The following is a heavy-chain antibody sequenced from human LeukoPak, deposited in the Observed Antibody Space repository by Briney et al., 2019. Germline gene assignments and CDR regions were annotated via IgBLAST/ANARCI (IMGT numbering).Heavy chain of an antibody. V-gene: IGHV1-8*01. D-gene: IGHD5-12*01. CDR1: GYTFTSYD. CDR2: MNPNSGNT. CDR3: ARGVDSGYDYPDY. Sequence: ASVKVSCKASGYTFTSYDINWVRQATGQGLEWMGWMNPNSGNTGYTQKFQGRVTMTRNTSISTAYMELSSLRSKDTAVYYCARGVDSGYDYPDYWGQGTLVTVSS. J-gene: IGHJ4*02.